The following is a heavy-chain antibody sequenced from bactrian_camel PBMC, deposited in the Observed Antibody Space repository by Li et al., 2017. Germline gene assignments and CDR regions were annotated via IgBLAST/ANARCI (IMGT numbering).Heavy chain of an antibody. J-gene: IGHJ6*01. CDR1: GFTFSLSA. CDR3: AIDPGCVRVYPGFDVTDFSF. CDR2: INRGAGSATT. V-gene: IGHV3S40*01. Sequence: VQLVESGGGLAEPGGSLRLSCVASGFTFSLSAVTWVRQAPGKGLEWVAAINRGAGSATTYYADSVKGRFTISQQFLQMNNLKVEDTAMYYCAIDPGCVRVYPGFDVTDFSFWGQGTQVTVS. D-gene: IGHD3*01.